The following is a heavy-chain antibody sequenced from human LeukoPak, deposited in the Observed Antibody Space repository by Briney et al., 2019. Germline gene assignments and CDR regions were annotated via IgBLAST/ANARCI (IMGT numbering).Heavy chain of an antibody. J-gene: IGHJ4*02. CDR1: GFTFSSYS. D-gene: IGHD3-22*01. V-gene: IGHV3-21*01. Sequence: GGSLRLSCAASGFTFSSYSMNWVRQAPGKGLEWVSSISSSSSYIYYADSVKGRFTISRDNAKKLMYLQMNSLRAEDTAVYYCARATYDSSGDPLDYWGQGTLVTVSS. CDR2: ISSSSSYI. CDR3: ARATYDSSGDPLDY.